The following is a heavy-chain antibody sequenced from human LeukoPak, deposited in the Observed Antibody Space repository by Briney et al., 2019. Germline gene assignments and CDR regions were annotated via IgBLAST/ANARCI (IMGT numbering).Heavy chain of an antibody. D-gene: IGHD2-2*01. CDR2: INHSGST. Sequence: TSETLSLTCAVYGGSFSGYYWSWIRQPPGKGLEWIGEINHSGSTNYNPSLKSRVTISVDTSKNQFSLKLSSVTAADTAVYYCARVSTSTSSRFYYYGMDVWGQGTTVTVSS. V-gene: IGHV4-34*01. CDR3: ARVSTSTSSRFYYYGMDV. J-gene: IGHJ6*02. CDR1: GGSFSGYY.